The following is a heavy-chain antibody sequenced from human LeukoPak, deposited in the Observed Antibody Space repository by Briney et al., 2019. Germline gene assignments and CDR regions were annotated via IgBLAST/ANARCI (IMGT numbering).Heavy chain of an antibody. CDR3: ARDPGIAAAHGMDV. D-gene: IGHD6-13*01. Sequence: PGGSLRLSCAASGFTFSSYSMNWVRQAPGKGLEWVSSISSSSSYIYYADSVKGRFTISRDNAKNSLYLQMNSLRAEDTAVYYCARDPGIAAAHGMDVWGQGTTVIVSS. CDR2: ISSSSSYI. J-gene: IGHJ6*02. CDR1: GFTFSSYS. V-gene: IGHV3-21*01.